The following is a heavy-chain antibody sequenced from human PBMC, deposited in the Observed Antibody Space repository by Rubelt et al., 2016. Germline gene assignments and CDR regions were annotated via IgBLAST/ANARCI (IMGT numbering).Heavy chain of an antibody. CDR3: ARDGAAAPPDFDY. CDR1: GFTFSSYG. Sequence: AASGFTFSSYGMHWVRQAPGKGLEWVAVIWYDGSNKYYADSVKGRFTISRDNSKNTLYLQMNSLRAEDTAVYYCARDGAAAPPDFDYWGQGTLVTVSS. V-gene: IGHV3-33*01. CDR2: IWYDGSNK. D-gene: IGHD6-6*01. J-gene: IGHJ4*02.